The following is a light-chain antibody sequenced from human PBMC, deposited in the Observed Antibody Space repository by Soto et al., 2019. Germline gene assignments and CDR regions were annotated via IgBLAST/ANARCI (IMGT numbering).Light chain of an antibody. Sequence: DIQMTQSPSSLSASVGDRVTITCRASQGISNYLAWYQQKPGKLPKLLIYEASTLQSGVPSRFSGSGFGTDFHLPNSRLQPEDFAGLYCQKYKRAPFTFGPGTKVDIK. V-gene: IGKV1-27*01. CDR2: EAS. CDR3: QKYKRAPFT. CDR1: QGISNY. J-gene: IGKJ3*01.